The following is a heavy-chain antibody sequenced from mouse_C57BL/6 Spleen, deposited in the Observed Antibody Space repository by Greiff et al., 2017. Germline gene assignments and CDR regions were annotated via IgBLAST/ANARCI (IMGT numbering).Heavy chain of an antibody. Sequence: QVQLQQPGAELVMPGASVKLSCKASGYTFTSYWMHWVKQRPGQGLEWIGEIDPSDSYTNYNQKFKGKSTLTVDKSSSTTYMQLSSLTSEDSAVYDCARSDYYGRAMDYWGQGTSVTVSS. CDR2: IDPSDSYT. CDR1: GYTFTSYW. D-gene: IGHD1-1*01. J-gene: IGHJ4*01. V-gene: IGHV1-69*01. CDR3: ARSDYYGRAMDY.